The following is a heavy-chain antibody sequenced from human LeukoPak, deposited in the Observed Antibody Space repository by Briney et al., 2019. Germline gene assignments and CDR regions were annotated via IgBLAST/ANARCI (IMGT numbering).Heavy chain of an antibody. V-gene: IGHV3-21*01. J-gene: IGHJ4*02. Sequence: GGSLRLSCAASGFIVSSCAMSWVRQAPGKGLEWVSSISSSSSYIYYADSVKGRFTISRDNAKNSLYLQMNSLRAEDTAVYYCARGRARYFDWSPALRYWGQGTLVTVSS. CDR3: ARGRARYFDWSPALRY. CDR1: GFIVSSCA. D-gene: IGHD3-9*01. CDR2: ISSSSSYI.